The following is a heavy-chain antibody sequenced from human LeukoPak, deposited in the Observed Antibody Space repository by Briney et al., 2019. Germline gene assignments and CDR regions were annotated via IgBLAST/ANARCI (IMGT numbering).Heavy chain of an antibody. CDR1: GGSISSGDYY. D-gene: IGHD5-12*01. CDR3: ARGLPSDIAATAVPTVEP. Sequence: SQTLSLTCTVSGGSISSGDYYWSWIRQPPGKGLEWIGYIYYSGSTYYNPSLKSRVTISVDTSKNQFSLELSSVTAADTAVYYCARGLPSDIAATAVPTVEPWGQGTLVTVSS. J-gene: IGHJ5*02. CDR2: IYYSGST. V-gene: IGHV4-30-4*01.